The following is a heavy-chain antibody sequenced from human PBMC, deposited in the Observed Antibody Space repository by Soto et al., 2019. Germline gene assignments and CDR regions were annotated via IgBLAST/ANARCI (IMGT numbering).Heavy chain of an antibody. Sequence: QVQLVQSGAEVKKPGASVKVSCKASGYTFTGYYMHWVRQAPGQGLEWMGWINPNSGGTNYAQKFQGWVTMTRDTSISTAYMELSRLRSDETAVYYCTRGRFGVRGVIIYYYYGMDVWGQGTTVTVSS. D-gene: IGHD3-10*01. CDR3: TRGRFGVRGVIIYYYYGMDV. CDR1: GYTFTGYY. V-gene: IGHV1-2*04. J-gene: IGHJ6*02. CDR2: INPNSGGT.